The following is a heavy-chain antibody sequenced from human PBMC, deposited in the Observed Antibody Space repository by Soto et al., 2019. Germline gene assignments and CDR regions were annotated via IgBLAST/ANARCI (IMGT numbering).Heavy chain of an antibody. CDR3: ARGSQGAMYYFDY. V-gene: IGHV1-3*01. D-gene: IGHD1-26*01. CDR2: INAGNGNT. CDR1: GYTFTSYA. J-gene: IGHJ4*02. Sequence: ASVKVSCKASGYTFTSYAMHWVRQAPGQRLEWMGWINAGNGNTKYSQKFQGRVTITRDTSASTAYMELSSLRSEDTAVYYCARGSQGAMYYFDYWGQGTLVTVLL.